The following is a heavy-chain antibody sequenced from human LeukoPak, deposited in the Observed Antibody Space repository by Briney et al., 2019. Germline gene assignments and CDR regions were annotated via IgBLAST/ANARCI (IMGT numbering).Heavy chain of an antibody. V-gene: IGHV5-51*01. CDR2: IYPGDSDT. Sequence: GESLKISCKGSGYSFTSYWIGWVRQMPGKGLEWMGIIYPGDSDTRYSPSFQGQVTISADKSISTAYLQWSSLKASATAKYYCSRHARGYSPNDAFDIWGQGTMVTVSS. CDR3: SRHARGYSPNDAFDI. J-gene: IGHJ3*02. D-gene: IGHD5-18*01. CDR1: GYSFTSYW.